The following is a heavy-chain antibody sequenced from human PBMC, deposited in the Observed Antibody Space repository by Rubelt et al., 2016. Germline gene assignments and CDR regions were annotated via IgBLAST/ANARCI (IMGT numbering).Heavy chain of an antibody. CDR3: ARVLQQLVLNAYYYGLDV. Sequence: GGGVVQPGTSLRLSCETSGLTFRSYGMHWVRQAPGKGLKWVAVVSYDGTNKYYADSVKGRFTISRDNSKNTLYLQVNSLRVEDTAGYYCARVLQQLVLNAYYYGLDVWGQGTTVTVSS. CDR1: GLTFRSYG. V-gene: IGHV3-33*05. J-gene: IGHJ6*02. CDR2: VSYDGTNK. D-gene: IGHD6-13*01.